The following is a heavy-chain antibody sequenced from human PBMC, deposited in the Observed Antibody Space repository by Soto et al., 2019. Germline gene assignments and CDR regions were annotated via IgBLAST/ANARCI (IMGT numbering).Heavy chain of an antibody. V-gene: IGHV4-39*01. CDR2: IYYSGST. Sequence: SETLSLTCTVSGGSISSSSYYWGWIRQPPGKGLEWIGSIYYSGSTYYNPSLKSRVTISVDTSKNQFSLKLSSVTAADTAVYYCARYCSGGSCYSFFAFDIWGQGTMVT. CDR3: ARYCSGGSCYSFFAFDI. CDR1: GGSISSSSYY. J-gene: IGHJ3*02. D-gene: IGHD2-15*01.